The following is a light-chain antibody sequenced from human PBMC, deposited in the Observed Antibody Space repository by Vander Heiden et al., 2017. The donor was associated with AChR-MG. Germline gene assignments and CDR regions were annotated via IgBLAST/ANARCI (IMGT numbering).Light chain of an antibody. CDR1: QSVSSSY. J-gene: IGKJ1*01. CDR2: GAS. V-gene: IGKV3-20*01. CDR3: QQDCSSPST. Sequence: EIVLTQPPGTLSLSPGERATLSCRASQSVSSSYLAWYQQKPGQAPRLLIYGASSRSTGIPDRFSGSGSVTDFTLTISRLEPEDLAVYYCQQDCSSPSTFGQGTKVKIK.